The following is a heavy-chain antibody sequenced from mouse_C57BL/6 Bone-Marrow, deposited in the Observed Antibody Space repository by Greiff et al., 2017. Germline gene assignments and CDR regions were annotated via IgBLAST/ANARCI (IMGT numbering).Heavy chain of an antibody. Sequence: EVQVVESGAELVRPGASVKLSCTASGFNIKDDYMHWVKQRPEQGLEWIGWIDPENGDTEYASKFQGKATITADKSSNTAYLQLSSLTSEDTAVYYCTTDFDYWGQGTSLTVSS. CDR3: TTDFDY. V-gene: IGHV14-4*01. J-gene: IGHJ2*02. CDR2: IDPENGDT. CDR1: GFNIKDDY.